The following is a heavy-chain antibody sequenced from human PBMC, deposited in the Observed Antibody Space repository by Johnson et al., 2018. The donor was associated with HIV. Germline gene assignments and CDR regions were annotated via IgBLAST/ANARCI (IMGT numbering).Heavy chain of an antibody. Sequence: QVQLVESGGGLVQPGGSLRLSCAASGFTFSSYAMHWVRQAPGKGLEWVSVIFSVGDVYYADSVKGRFTISRDNSKNTMYLQMNSLRAEDAAKYYCAKAQVLADDCFNVWGQGTVVTVSS. J-gene: IGHJ3*01. D-gene: IGHD2-8*02. CDR3: AKAQVLADDCFNV. V-gene: IGHV3-NL1*01. CDR2: IFSVGDV. CDR1: GFTFSSYA.